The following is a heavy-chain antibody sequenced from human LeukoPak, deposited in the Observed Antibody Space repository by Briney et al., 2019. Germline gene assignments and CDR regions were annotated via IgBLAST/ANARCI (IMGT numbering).Heavy chain of an antibody. CDR2: ISSSSSYI. D-gene: IGHD3-22*01. V-gene: IGHV3-21*01. CDR3: ATEGDSSGFDY. Sequence: GGSLRLSCAASGFTFSSYSMNWVRQAPGKGLEWVSSISSSSSYIYYVDSVKGRFTISRDNAKNSLYLQMNSLGAEDTAVYYCATEGDSSGFDYWGQGTLVTVSS. J-gene: IGHJ4*02. CDR1: GFTFSSYS.